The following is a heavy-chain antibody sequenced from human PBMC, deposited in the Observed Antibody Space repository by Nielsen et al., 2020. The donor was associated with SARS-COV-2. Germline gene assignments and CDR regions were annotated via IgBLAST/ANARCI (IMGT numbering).Heavy chain of an antibody. CDR3: AKNVGYGGNSDWDY. D-gene: IGHD4-23*01. J-gene: IGHJ4*02. Sequence: GESLKISCAASGFTFSSYAMHWVRQAPGKGLEWVAVISYDGSNKYYADSVKGRFTISRDNSKNTLYLQMNSLRAEDTAVYYCAKNVGYGGNSDWDYWGQGTLVTVSS. V-gene: IGHV3-30-3*02. CDR2: ISYDGSNK. CDR1: GFTFSSYA.